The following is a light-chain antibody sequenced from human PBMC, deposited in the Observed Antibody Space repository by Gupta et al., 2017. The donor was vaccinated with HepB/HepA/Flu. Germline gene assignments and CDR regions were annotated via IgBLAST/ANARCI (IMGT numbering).Light chain of an antibody. CDR2: GAS. Sequence: EIVMTQSPATLSVSPGERATLSCRASQSVSSNLAWYQQKPGQAPRLLIYGASTRATGIPARFSGSGFGTEFTLTISSLQSEDFAVYYCQQYNNWPEWTFGQGTKVEIK. CDR1: QSVSSN. V-gene: IGKV3-15*01. CDR3: QQYNNWPEWT. J-gene: IGKJ1*01.